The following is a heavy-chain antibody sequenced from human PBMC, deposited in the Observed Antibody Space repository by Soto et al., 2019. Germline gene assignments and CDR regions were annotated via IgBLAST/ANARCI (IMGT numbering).Heavy chain of an antibody. Sequence: GASVKVSCKASGYTFTSYAMHWARQAPGQRLEWMGWINAGNGNTKYSQKFQGRVTITRDTSASTAYMELSSLRSEDTAVYYCARGFSGYYSDWFDPWGQGTLVTVSS. CDR2: INAGNGNT. CDR1: GYTFTSYA. J-gene: IGHJ5*02. V-gene: IGHV1-3*01. D-gene: IGHD3-22*01. CDR3: ARGFSGYYSDWFDP.